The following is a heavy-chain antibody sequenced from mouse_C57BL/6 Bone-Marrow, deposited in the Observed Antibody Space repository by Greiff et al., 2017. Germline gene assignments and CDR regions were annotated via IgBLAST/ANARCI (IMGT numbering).Heavy chain of an antibody. CDR1: GFTFSDYY. CDR3: ARPYYGSSYWYFDV. CDR2: ISNGGGST. Sequence: DVMLVESGGGLVQPGGSLKLSCAASGFTFSDYYMYWVRQTPEKRLEWVAYISNGGGSTYYPDTVKGRFTISRDNAKNTLYLQMSRLKSEDTAMYYCARPYYGSSYWYFDVWGTGTTVTVSS. J-gene: IGHJ1*03. D-gene: IGHD1-1*01. V-gene: IGHV5-12*01.